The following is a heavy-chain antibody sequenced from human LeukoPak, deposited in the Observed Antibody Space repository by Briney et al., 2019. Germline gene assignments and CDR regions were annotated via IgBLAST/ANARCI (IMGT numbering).Heavy chain of an antibody. CDR3: ARAEDH. Sequence: GGSLRLSCAASGFTFAAYSMNWVRQVPGKGLEWVSCINAAGRHEFYAESVKGRFTISRDNAKNTLFLQMNSLRAEDTGVYFCARAEDHWGQGTLVTVSS. V-gene: IGHV3-21*01. J-gene: IGHJ4*02. CDR1: GFTFAAYS. CDR2: INAAGRHE.